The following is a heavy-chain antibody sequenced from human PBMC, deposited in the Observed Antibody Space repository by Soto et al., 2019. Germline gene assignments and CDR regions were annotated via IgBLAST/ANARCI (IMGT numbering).Heavy chain of an antibody. Sequence: GGPLRLSCAASGVTFSGYSMNWVRQAPGKGLEWVSDISTSSTTIHYADSVKGRFTISRDNAKNSLYLQMNSLRAEDTAVYYCVMGYYFDYWGQGTLVTVSS. CDR2: ISTSSTTI. D-gene: IGHD2-8*01. CDR1: GVTFSGYS. CDR3: VMGYYFDY. J-gene: IGHJ4*02. V-gene: IGHV3-48*01.